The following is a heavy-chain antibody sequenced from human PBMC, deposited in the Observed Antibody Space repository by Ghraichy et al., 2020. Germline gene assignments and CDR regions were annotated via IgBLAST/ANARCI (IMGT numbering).Heavy chain of an antibody. CDR1: GGSISSYY. D-gene: IGHD7-27*01. J-gene: IGHJ4*02. Sequence: SQTLSLTCTVSGGSISSYYWSWIRQPPGKGLEWIGYIYYSGSTNYNPSLKSRVTISVDTSKNQFSLKLSSVTAADTAVYYCARVEAANWGSTLYYFDYWGQGTLVTVSS. V-gene: IGHV4-59*01. CDR2: IYYSGST. CDR3: ARVEAANWGSTLYYFDY.